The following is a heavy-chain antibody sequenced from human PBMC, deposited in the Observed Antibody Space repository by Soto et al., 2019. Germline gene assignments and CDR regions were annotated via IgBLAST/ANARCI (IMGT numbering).Heavy chain of an antibody. CDR2: ISWNSGSI. V-gene: IGHV3-9*01. Sequence: PGGSLRLSCAASGFTFDDYAMHWVRQAPGKGLEWVSGISWNSGSIGYADSVKGRFTISRDNAKNSLYLQMNSLRAEDTALYYCAKEHSSSWSPGAFDIWGQGTMVTVSS. CDR3: AKEHSSSWSPGAFDI. CDR1: GFTFDDYA. J-gene: IGHJ3*02. D-gene: IGHD6-13*01.